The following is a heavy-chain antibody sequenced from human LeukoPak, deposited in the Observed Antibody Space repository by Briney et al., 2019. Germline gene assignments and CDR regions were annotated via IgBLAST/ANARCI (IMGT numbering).Heavy chain of an antibody. V-gene: IGHV3-30*18. D-gene: IGHD6-19*01. CDR3: ANAPVAGNDY. Sequence: GSLRLSCAASGFTFSSYGMYWVRQAPGKGLEWVAVISYDGSNKYYADSVKGRFTISRDNSKNTLYLQMNSLRAEDTAVYYCANAPVAGNDYWGQGTLVTVSS. CDR2: ISYDGSNK. J-gene: IGHJ4*02. CDR1: GFTFSSYG.